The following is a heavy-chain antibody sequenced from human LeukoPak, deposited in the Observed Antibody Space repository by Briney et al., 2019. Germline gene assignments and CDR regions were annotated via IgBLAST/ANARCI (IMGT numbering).Heavy chain of an antibody. CDR1: GCTFSSYA. CDR2: IIPNIGRA. D-gene: IGHD5-24*01. V-gene: IGHV1-69*05. CDR3: ARVVLAVATIWEGFDY. J-gene: IGHJ4*02. Sequence: SVKVSCKASGCTFSSYAISWVRQAPGQGLEWMGGIIPNIGRANYAQKLRGRVTITTDKSTSTAYMQLSSLRSEETDVYYCARVVLAVATIWEGFDYWGQGTLVTVSS.